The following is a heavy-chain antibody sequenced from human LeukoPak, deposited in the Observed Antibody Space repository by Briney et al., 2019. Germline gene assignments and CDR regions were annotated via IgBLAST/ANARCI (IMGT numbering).Heavy chain of an antibody. D-gene: IGHD5-24*01. CDR1: EYTFTRYG. CDR2: INAGNGNT. CDR3: ARELATMRDY. V-gene: IGHV1-3*01. J-gene: IGHJ4*02. Sequence: ASVKVSCEASEYTFTRYGISWVRQAPGQGLEWMGWINAGNGNTKYSQKFQGRVTITRDTSASTAYMELSSLRSEDTAVYYCARELATMRDYWGQGTLVTVSS.